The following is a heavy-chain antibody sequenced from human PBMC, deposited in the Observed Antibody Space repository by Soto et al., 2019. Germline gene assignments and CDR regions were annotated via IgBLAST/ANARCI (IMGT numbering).Heavy chain of an antibody. Sequence: PSETLSLTCAVYGGSFSGYYWSWIRQPPGKGLEWIGEINHSGSTNYNPSLKSRVTISVDTSKNQFSLKLSSVTAADTAVYYCARTGGSGSYFALYYYYGMDVWGQGTTVTVSS. D-gene: IGHD3-10*01. V-gene: IGHV4-34*01. CDR3: ARTGGSGSYFALYYYYGMDV. CDR1: GGSFSGYY. CDR2: INHSGST. J-gene: IGHJ6*02.